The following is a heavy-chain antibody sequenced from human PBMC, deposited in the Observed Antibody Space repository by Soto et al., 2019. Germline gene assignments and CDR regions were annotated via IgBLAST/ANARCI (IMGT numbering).Heavy chain of an antibody. J-gene: IGHJ5*02. Sequence: GESLRISCKGSGYSFTSYWIGWVRQMPGKGLEWMGIIYPGDSDTRYSPSFQGQVTISADKSISTAYLQWSSLKASDTAMYYCARVEDLRVRGTYNWFDPWGQGTLVTVS. D-gene: IGHD3-10*01. CDR1: GYSFTSYW. CDR2: IYPGDSDT. V-gene: IGHV5-51*01. CDR3: ARVEDLRVRGTYNWFDP.